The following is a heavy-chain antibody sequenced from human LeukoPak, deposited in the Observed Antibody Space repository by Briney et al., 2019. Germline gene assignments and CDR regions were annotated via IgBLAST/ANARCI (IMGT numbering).Heavy chain of an antibody. J-gene: IGHJ6*03. Sequence: PGGSLRLSCAASGFTFSSYWMHWVRQAPGKGLVWVSRINSDGSSTSYADSVKGRFTISRDNAKNTLYLQMNSLRAEDTAVYYCARDGGNYYYDSSGYYYGHYYYYMDVWGKGTTVTVSS. D-gene: IGHD3-22*01. V-gene: IGHV3-74*01. CDR1: GFTFSSYW. CDR3: ARDGGNYYYDSSGYYYGHYYYYMDV. CDR2: INSDGSST.